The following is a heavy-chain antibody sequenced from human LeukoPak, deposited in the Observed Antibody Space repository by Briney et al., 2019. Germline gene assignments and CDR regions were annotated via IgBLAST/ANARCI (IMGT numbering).Heavy chain of an antibody. J-gene: IGHJ3*02. CDR3: ARVRPDILTGYYPYGAFDI. V-gene: IGHV4-34*01. CDR2: INHSGST. CDR1: GGSFSGYY. Sequence: SETLSLTCAVYGGSFSGYYWSWIRQPPGKGLEWIGEINHSGSTNYNPSLKSRVTISVDTSKNQFSLKLSSVTAADTAVYYCARVRPDILTGYYPYGAFDIWGQGTMVTVSS. D-gene: IGHD3-9*01.